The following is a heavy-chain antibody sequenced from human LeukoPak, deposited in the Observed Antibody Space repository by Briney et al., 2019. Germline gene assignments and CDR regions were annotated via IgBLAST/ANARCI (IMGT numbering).Heavy chain of an antibody. D-gene: IGHD6-13*01. CDR1: GDSVSSNSAA. CDR2: TYYRSKWYN. Sequence: SQTLSLTFAISGDSVSSNSAAWNWLRQSPSRGLEWLGSTYYRSKWYNDYAVSVKSRITINPDTSKNQFSLQLNSVTPEDTAVYYCARDPGGAAAGNFDYWGQGTLVTVSS. CDR3: ARDPGGAAAGNFDY. J-gene: IGHJ4*02. V-gene: IGHV6-1*01.